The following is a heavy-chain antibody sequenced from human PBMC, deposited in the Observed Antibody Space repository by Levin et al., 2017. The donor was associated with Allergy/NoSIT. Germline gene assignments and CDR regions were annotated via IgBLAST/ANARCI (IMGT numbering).Heavy chain of an antibody. CDR2: ILWKSGNI. Sequence: GGSLRLSCVASGFTFEAYGMHWVRQAPGKGLEWVSGILWKSGNIGYADSVTGRFTISRDNAKNSLYLQMNHLRIEDTALYYCAREWGSVTAALGYWGQGTLVAVAS. D-gene: IGHD3-16*01. V-gene: IGHV3-9*01. CDR1: GFTFEAYG. J-gene: IGHJ4*02. CDR3: AREWGSVTAALGY.